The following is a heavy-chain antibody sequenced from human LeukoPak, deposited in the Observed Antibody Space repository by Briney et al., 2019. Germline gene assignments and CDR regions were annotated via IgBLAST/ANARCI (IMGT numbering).Heavy chain of an antibody. CDR3: ARAVEPFLEYATANY. Sequence: GRSLRLSCAASGFTFSSYGMHWVRQAPGKGLEWVSSISSTSSYIYYADSVKGRFTISRDNAKNSLYLQMNSLRAEDTAVYYCARAVEPFLEYATANYWGQGTLVTVSS. CDR1: GFTFSSYG. J-gene: IGHJ4*02. CDR2: ISSTSSYI. D-gene: IGHD3-3*02. V-gene: IGHV3-21*01.